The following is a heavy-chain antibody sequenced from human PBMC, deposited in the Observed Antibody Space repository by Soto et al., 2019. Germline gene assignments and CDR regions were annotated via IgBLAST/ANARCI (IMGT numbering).Heavy chain of an antibody. D-gene: IGHD6-13*01. J-gene: IGHJ6*02. V-gene: IGHV4-59*01. CDR1: GGSISSYY. CDR2: IYYSGST. CDR3: ARAMYSSSSDV. Sequence: SSETLSLTCTVSGGSISSYYWSWIRQPPGKGLEWIGYIYYSGSTNYNPSLKSRVTISVDTSKNQFSLKLSSVTAADTAVHYCARAMYSSSSDVWGQGTTVTVSS.